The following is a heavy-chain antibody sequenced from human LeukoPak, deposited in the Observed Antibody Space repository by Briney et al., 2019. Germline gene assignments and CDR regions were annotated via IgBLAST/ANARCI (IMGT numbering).Heavy chain of an antibody. D-gene: IGHD2-2*01. CDR1: GGSISSTSCS. J-gene: IGHJ6*02. Sequence: SETLSLTCTVSGGSISSTSCSWGWIRQPPGKGLEWMGNIYYSGNTYYNPSLKSRVTMSVDTSKNQFSLKLSSVTAADTAVYYCAGGEVVVPAAMKPLMSGMDVWGQGTTVTVSS. V-gene: IGHV4-39*01. CDR3: AGGEVVVPAAMKPLMSGMDV. CDR2: IYYSGNT.